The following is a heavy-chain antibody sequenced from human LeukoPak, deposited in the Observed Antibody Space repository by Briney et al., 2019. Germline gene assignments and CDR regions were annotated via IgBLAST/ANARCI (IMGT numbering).Heavy chain of an antibody. Sequence: SETLSLTCAVYGGSFSGYYWSWIRQPPGKGLEWIGEINHSGSTNYNPPLKSRVTISLDTSKNQFSLKLRSVTAADTAVYYCARGRLDSRNYYFDYWGQGTLVTVSS. J-gene: IGHJ4*02. V-gene: IGHV4-34*01. CDR2: INHSGST. CDR3: ARGRLDSRNYYFDY. D-gene: IGHD6-13*01. CDR1: GGSFSGYY.